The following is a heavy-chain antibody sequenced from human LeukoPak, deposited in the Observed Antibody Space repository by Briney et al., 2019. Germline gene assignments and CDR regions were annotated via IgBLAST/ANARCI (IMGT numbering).Heavy chain of an antibody. Sequence: GGSLRLSCAASGFTFNTYSLDWVRQAPGKGLEWVSSISHNSNYIYYADSVKGRFTVSRDNAKDSLFLQMNSLRAEDTAVYYCARGVENWGQGTLVTVSS. CDR1: GFTFNTYS. CDR2: ISHNSNYI. CDR3: ARGVEN. V-gene: IGHV3-21*01. J-gene: IGHJ4*02.